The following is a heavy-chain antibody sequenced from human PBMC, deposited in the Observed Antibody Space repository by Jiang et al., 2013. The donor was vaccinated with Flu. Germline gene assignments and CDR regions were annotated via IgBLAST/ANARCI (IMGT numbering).Heavy chain of an antibody. J-gene: IGHJ4*02. V-gene: IGHV4-59*01. D-gene: IGHD5-18*01. CDR3: ARVDTHMVPGHFDC. Sequence: GPGLVKPSETLSLTCAVSGDSISGYFWSWIRQPPGKGLEWIGYIYDDGSTNYNPSLKSRATISLDTSKNQFSLKLTSVTAADTAVYYCARVDTHMVPGHFDCWGPG. CDR2: IYDDGST. CDR1: GDSISGYF.